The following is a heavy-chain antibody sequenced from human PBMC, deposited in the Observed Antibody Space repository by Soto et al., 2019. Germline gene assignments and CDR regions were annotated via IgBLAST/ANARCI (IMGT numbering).Heavy chain of an antibody. V-gene: IGHV4-31*03. Sequence: SESLSITCTVSGGSISSGGYYWSWIRQHPGKGLEWIGYIYYSGSTYYNPSLKSRVTISVDTSRNQFSLKMSSVTAADTAVYYCARARGSTYSWFDPWGQGTLVTVSS. CDR1: GGSISSGGYY. CDR2: IYYSGST. D-gene: IGHD2-15*01. CDR3: ARARGSTYSWFDP. J-gene: IGHJ5*02.